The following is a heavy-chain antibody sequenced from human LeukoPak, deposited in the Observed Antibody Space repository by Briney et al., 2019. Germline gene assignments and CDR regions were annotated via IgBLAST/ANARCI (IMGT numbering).Heavy chain of an antibody. D-gene: IGHD3-10*01. V-gene: IGHV3-53*01. CDR3: ARDDYYGSGSQVD. CDR1: GFTVSSNY. Sequence: GGSLRLSCAAPGFTVSSNYMSWVRQAPGKGLEWVSVIYSGGSTYYADSVKGRFTISRHNSKNTLYLQMNSLRAEDTAVYYCARDDYYGSGSQVDWGQGTLVTVSS. J-gene: IGHJ4*02. CDR2: IYSGGST.